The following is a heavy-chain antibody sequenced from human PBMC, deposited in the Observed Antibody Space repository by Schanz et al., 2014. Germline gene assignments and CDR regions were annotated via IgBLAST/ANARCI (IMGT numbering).Heavy chain of an antibody. CDR3: AKIWKAHHLTGRPGWSDGMDV. D-gene: IGHD3-3*01. CDR2: ISYDGSHK. CDR1: GFTFSNFA. V-gene: IGHV3-30*04. J-gene: IGHJ6*02. Sequence: QVQLVESGGGVVQPGRSLRLSCAASGFTFSNFAIHWVRQAPGKGLEWVAVISYDGSHKDYADSVKGRFTISRDNSKNTLYLQMNSLRVEDTAIYYCAKIWKAHHLTGRPGWSDGMDVWGQGTTV.